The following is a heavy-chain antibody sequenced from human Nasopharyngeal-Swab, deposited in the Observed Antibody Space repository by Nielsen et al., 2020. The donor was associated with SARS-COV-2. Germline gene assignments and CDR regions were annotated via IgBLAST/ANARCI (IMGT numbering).Heavy chain of an antibody. D-gene: IGHD5-18*01. V-gene: IGHV3-48*04. Sequence: GESLKISCAASGFTFSSYWMTWVRQAPGKGLEWVSYISSSGSTIYYADSVKGRFTISRDNAKNSLYLQMNSLRAEDTAVYYCARGRAQLWSRVNGMDVWGQGTTVTVSS. CDR3: ARGRAQLWSRVNGMDV. CDR2: ISSSGSTI. J-gene: IGHJ6*02. CDR1: GFTFSSYW.